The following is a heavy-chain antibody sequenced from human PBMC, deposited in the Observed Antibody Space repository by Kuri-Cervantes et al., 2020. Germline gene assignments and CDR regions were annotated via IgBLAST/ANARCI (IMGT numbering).Heavy chain of an antibody. CDR1: GFTFSSYD. J-gene: IGHJ4*02. D-gene: IGHD1-20*01. V-gene: IGHV3-13*01. CDR2: IGTAGDT. CDR3: ARGPITGNRFDY. Sequence: GESLKISCAVSGFTFSSYDMHWVRQATGKGPEWVSAIGTAGDTYYPGSVKGRFTISRENAKNSLYLQMNSLRAGDTAVYYCARGPITGNRFDYWGQGTLVTVSS.